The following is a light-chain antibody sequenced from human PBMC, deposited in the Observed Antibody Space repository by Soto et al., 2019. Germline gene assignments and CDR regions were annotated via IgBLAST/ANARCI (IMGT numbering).Light chain of an antibody. Sequence: QCALTQPPSASGSPGQSVTISCTGTSSDVGGYNYVSWYQQHPGKAAKLMIYEVSKRPSGVPDRFSGSKSGNTASLTVSGLQAEDEADYYCSSYAGNKNVFGTGTKLTVL. J-gene: IGLJ1*01. CDR1: SSDVGGYNY. CDR3: SSYAGNKNV. CDR2: EVS. V-gene: IGLV2-8*01.